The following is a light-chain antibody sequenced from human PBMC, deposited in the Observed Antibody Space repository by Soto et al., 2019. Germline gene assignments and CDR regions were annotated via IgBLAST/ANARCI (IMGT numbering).Light chain of an antibody. CDR3: CSYAGSSTYV. Sequence: QCVLTQPAPVTGFPGQAITCTCPGTSSDVGSYNLVSWYQQHPGRAPSRSIYEGSKRPSGVSNRFSGSKSGNTASLTISGLQAEDEDDYYCCSYAGSSTYVFGTATKVTVL. CDR1: SSDVGSYNL. V-gene: IGLV2-23*01. CDR2: EGS. J-gene: IGLJ1*01.